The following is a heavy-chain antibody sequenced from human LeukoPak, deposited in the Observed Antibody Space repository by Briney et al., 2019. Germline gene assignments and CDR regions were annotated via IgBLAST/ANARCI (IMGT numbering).Heavy chain of an antibody. V-gene: IGHV4-38-2*02. CDR2: IYHTGFT. J-gene: IGHJ6*02. Sequence: SETLSLTCIVSNYSINSGHYWGWIRQPPGKGLEWIGSIYHTGFTYSNPSLTSRLAMSIDASKNEFSLKLTSVTAADTAIYYCLRDKAGSFYGSGGYHFYYNGMDVWGQGTAVTVSS. CDR1: NYSINSGHY. CDR3: LRDKAGSFYGSGGYHFYYNGMDV. D-gene: IGHD3-10*01.